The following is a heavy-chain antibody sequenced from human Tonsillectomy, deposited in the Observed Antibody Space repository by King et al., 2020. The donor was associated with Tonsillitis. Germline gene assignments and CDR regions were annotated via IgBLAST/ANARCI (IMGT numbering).Heavy chain of an antibody. CDR1: GFTFSSYA. CDR3: AKLGGVVVIDRGY. J-gene: IGHJ4*02. Sequence: VQLVESGGGLVQPGGSLRLSCAASGFTFSSYAMSWVRQAPGKGLEWVAVISGSGGSTFYAEAGKGRFTISRDNSKNTLYLQMNSLRAEDMAVYYAAKLGGVVVIDRGYWGQGTLVTVSS. CDR2: ISGSGGST. D-gene: IGHD2-21*01. V-gene: IGHV3-23*04.